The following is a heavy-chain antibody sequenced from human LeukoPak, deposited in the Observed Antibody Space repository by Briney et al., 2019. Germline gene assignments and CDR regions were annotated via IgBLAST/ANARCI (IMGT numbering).Heavy chain of an antibody. D-gene: IGHD3-22*01. CDR2: ISYSGST. Sequence: PSETLSLTRTVSGGSISSYYWSWIRQPPGKGLEWIGYISYSGSTNYNPSLRSRVTISVDTSKNQFSLKLSSVTAADTAVYYCARSGDYYDSSGYFSWTFDIWGQGTMVTVSS. CDR1: GGSISSYY. J-gene: IGHJ3*02. CDR3: ARSGDYYDSSGYFSWTFDI. V-gene: IGHV4-59*01.